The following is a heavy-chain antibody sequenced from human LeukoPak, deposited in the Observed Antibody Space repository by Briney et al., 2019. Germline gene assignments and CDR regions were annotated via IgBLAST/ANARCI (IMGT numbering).Heavy chain of an antibody. Sequence: ASVTVSCKASGYTFTGYYMHWVRQAPGQGLEWMGWINPTGGSTTYAQKFQGRVTMTRDTSTSTVYMELSSLRSDDTAVYYCARTAARRFDYWGQGTLVTVSS. CDR3: ARTAARRFDY. J-gene: IGHJ4*02. CDR2: INPTGGST. CDR1: GYTFTGYY. D-gene: IGHD6-6*01. V-gene: IGHV1-46*01.